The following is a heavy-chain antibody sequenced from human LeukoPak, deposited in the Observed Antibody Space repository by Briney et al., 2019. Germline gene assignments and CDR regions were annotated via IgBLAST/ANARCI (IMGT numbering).Heavy chain of an antibody. J-gene: IGHJ5*02. D-gene: IGHD2-2*01. CDR1: GYTFTGYY. V-gene: IGHV1-2*06. Sequence: GASVKVSCKASGYTFTGYYMHWVRQAPGQGLEWMGRINPNSGGTNYAQKFQGRVTMTRDTSISTAYMELSRLRSDDTAVYYCARGPPIVVVPAAIHWFDPWGQGTLVTVSS. CDR3: ARGPPIVVVPAAIHWFDP. CDR2: INPNSGGT.